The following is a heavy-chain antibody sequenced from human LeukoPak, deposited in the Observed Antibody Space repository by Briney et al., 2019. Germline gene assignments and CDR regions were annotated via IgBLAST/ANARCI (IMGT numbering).Heavy chain of an antibody. Sequence: SETLSLTCTVSGGSISSGSYYWSWIRQPAGKGLEWIGRIYTNGSTNYNPSLKSRVTISVDTSKNQFSLKLSSVTAADTAVYYCARVGVDDPYYMDVWGKGTTVTISS. CDR3: ARVGVDDPYYMDV. J-gene: IGHJ6*03. V-gene: IGHV4-61*02. D-gene: IGHD2-8*01. CDR1: GGSISSGSYY. CDR2: IYTNGST.